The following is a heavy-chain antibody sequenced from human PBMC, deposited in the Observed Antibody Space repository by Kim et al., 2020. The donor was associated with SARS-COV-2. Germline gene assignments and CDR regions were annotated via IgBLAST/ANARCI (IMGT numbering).Heavy chain of an antibody. J-gene: IGHJ5*02. Sequence: SETLSLTCAVSGGSISSSNWWSWVRQPPGKGLEWIGEIYHSGSTNYNPSLKSRVTISVDKSKNQFSLQLSSVTAADTAVYYCARSGSSSWGLGGWFDPWGQGTLVTVSS. CDR3: ARSGSSSWGLGGWFDP. CDR2: IYHSGST. V-gene: IGHV4-4*02. D-gene: IGHD6-13*01. CDR1: GGSISSSNW.